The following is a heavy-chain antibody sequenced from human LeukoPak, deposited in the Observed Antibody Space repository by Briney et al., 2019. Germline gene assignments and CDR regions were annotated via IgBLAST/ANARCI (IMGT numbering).Heavy chain of an antibody. J-gene: IGHJ4*02. Sequence: PSETLSLTCTVSGVSIGSYYWYWIRQPPGKRLVWIGYVSYSGSTNYNPSLKSRVTMSVDKSKNQFSLKLSSVPAADTAVYFCARATSGYYFDFWDQGTLVIVSS. CDR2: VSYSGST. CDR3: ARATSGYYFDF. D-gene: IGHD3-22*01. CDR1: GVSIGSYY. V-gene: IGHV4-59*01.